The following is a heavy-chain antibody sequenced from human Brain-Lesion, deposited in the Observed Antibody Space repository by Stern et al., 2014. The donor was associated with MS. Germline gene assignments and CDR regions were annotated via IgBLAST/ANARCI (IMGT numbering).Heavy chain of an antibody. CDR2: IGYDGSKK. Sequence: QVQLVESGGGVVQPGKSLRLSCAASGFTFLSYGIHWVRQAPGKGLEWVALIGYDGSKKFYADSVKGRFAISRDTSKNTVYLQMNSLRVGDTAVYFCSRGKVASAPLDVWGQGTTVTVS. CDR1: GFTFLSYG. CDR3: SRGKVASAPLDV. V-gene: IGHV3-33*01. J-gene: IGHJ6*02.